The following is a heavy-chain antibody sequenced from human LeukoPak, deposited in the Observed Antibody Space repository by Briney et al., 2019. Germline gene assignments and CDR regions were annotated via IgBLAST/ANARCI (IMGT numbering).Heavy chain of an antibody. CDR1: GFTFSSYA. Sequence: GGSLRLSCAASGFTFSSYAMSWVRQPPGKGLEWVSAIGAIGGSTSYADSVQGRFTISRDNSKNTLYLQMNSLRAEDTAVYYCAKDNLAGTWDHWGQGTLVTVSS. J-gene: IGHJ4*02. CDR2: IGAIGGST. CDR3: AKDNLAGTWDH. V-gene: IGHV3-23*01. D-gene: IGHD6-19*01.